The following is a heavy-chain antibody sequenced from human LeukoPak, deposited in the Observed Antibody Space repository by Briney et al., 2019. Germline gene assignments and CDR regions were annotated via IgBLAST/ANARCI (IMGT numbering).Heavy chain of an antibody. Sequence: GGSLRLSCAASGFSFSGYWMHWVRQAPGKGLVWVSLINSDGSVTNYADSVKGRSTISRDNAKNTLYLQMNSLRAEDTAVYYCTRAAYDGSGFYLYWGQGTLVTVSS. CDR3: TRAAYDGSGFYLY. J-gene: IGHJ4*02. CDR1: GFSFSGYW. CDR2: INSDGSVT. V-gene: IGHV3-74*01. D-gene: IGHD3-22*01.